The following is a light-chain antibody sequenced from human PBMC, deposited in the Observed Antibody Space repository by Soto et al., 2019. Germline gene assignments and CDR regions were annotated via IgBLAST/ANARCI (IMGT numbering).Light chain of an antibody. J-gene: IGKJ4*01. CDR2: GAS. CDR3: QQYGSLPG. Sequence: EIVLTQSPGTLSLSPGERATLSCRASQSVSSSYLAWYQQKPGQAPRLLIYGASSRATGIPDRFSGSGSGTDFTLTISRLEPEDFAVYYCQQYGSLPGFGGGTKVEIK. CDR1: QSVSSSY. V-gene: IGKV3-20*01.